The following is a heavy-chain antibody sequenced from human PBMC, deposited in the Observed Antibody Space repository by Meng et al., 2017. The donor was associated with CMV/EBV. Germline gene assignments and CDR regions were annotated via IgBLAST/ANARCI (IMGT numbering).Heavy chain of an antibody. CDR1: GGSISSRSYY. CDR3: ARSIAARPYRYNWFDP. V-gene: IGHV4-39*07. D-gene: IGHD6-6*01. Sequence: ELQESGPGLVKPSETLSLTCTVSGGSISSRSYYWGWIRQPPGKGLEWIGSIYYSGSTYYNPSLKSRVTISVDTSKNQFSLKLSSVTAADTAVYYCARSIAARPYRYNWFDPWGQGTLVTVSS. CDR2: IYYSGST. J-gene: IGHJ5*02.